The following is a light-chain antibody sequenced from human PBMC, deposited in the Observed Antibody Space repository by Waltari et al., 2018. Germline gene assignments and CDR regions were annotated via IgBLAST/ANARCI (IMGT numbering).Light chain of an antibody. V-gene: IGKV2-28*01. J-gene: IGKJ3*01. CDR2: LGA. CDR3: MQALQTLT. Sequence: EIVMTQSPLSLPVTPGGPDSISCRSSQSLLLNGYNYLNWYLQRPGQSPQLLIYLGANRAAGVPDRFSGSGSGTDFTLKISRVEAEDVGVYYCMQALQTLTFGPGTKIDIK. CDR1: QSLLLNGYNY.